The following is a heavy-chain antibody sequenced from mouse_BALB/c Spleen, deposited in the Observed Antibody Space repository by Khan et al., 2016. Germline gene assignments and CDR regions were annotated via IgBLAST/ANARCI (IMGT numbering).Heavy chain of an antibody. Sequence: EVQLQESGPGLVKPSQSLSLTCTVTGYSITSDYAWNWIRQFPGNKLESMGYISYSGSTSYNPSLKSRISITRDPSKNQFFLQLNSVTKEDTATEYCERGVRRGDFDYWGQGNTLTGSS. CDR2: ISYSGST. D-gene: IGHD2-14*01. CDR1: GYSITSDYA. V-gene: IGHV3-2*02. J-gene: IGHJ2*01. CDR3: ERGVRRGDFDY.